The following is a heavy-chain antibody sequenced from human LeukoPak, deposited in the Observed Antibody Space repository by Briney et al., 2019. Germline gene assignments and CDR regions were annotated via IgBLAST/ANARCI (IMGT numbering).Heavy chain of an antibody. V-gene: IGHV4-4*07. CDR3: ARGGLWFGGSNWFDP. CDR2: IYTSGST. D-gene: IGHD3-10*01. J-gene: IGHJ5*02. CDR1: GGSISSYY. Sequence: SETLSLTCTVSGGSISSYYWSWIRQPAGKGLEWIGRIYTSGSTNYNPSLKSRVTMSVDTSKIQFSLKLSSVTAADTAVYYCARGGLWFGGSNWFDPWGQGTLVTVSS.